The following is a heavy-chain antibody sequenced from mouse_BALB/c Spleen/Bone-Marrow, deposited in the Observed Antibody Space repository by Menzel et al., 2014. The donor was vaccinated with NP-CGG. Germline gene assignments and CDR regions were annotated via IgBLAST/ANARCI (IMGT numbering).Heavy chain of an antibody. CDR1: GYTFTSYI. J-gene: IGHJ2*01. CDR2: INPYNDGT. Sequence: EVKLMESGPELVKPGASVKMSCKASGYTFTSYIMHWVKRKPGQGLEWIGYINPYNDGTKNNEKFKGKATLTSDKSSSTAYMELNRLTSEDSAVYYCARQDYGNGSFDYWGQGTTLTVSS. V-gene: IGHV1-14*01. CDR3: ARQDYGNGSFDY. D-gene: IGHD1-1*01.